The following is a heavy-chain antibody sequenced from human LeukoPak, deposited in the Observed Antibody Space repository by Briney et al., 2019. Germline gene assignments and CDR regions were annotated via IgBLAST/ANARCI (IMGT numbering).Heavy chain of an antibody. CDR1: EFTFSKYW. D-gene: IGHD5/OR15-5a*01. J-gene: IGHJ4*02. V-gene: IGHV3-7*01. Sequence: GGSLRLSCEDFEFTFSKYWMSWVGQAPGKGLEGVADIHDDGREKNYADPVEGRFTIYRDNARNSVFLQMNSLRAQDTAVYHCVRDKVSGPTLFDHWGQGTLVTVSS. CDR3: VRDKVSGPTLFDH. CDR2: IHDDGREK.